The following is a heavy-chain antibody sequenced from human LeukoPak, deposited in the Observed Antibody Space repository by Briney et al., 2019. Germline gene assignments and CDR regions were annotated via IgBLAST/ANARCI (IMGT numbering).Heavy chain of an antibody. CDR1: GFTFSSYG. V-gene: IGHV3-30*18. CDR3: AKDHYCSSTSSYYTGYYYGMDV. J-gene: IGHJ6*04. CDR2: ISYDGSNK. D-gene: IGHD2-2*01. Sequence: GSLRLSCAASGFTFSSYGMHWVRQAPGKGLEWVAVISYDGSNKYYADSVEGRFTISRDNSKNTLYLQMNSLRAEDTAVYYCAKDHYCSSTSSYYTGYYYGMDVWGKGTTVTVSS.